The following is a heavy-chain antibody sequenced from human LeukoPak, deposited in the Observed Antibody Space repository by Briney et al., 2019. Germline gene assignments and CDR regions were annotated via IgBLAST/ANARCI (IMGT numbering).Heavy chain of an antibody. CDR3: ARDRIVVVPAAMDYYGMDV. J-gene: IGHJ6*02. D-gene: IGHD2-2*01. Sequence: SETLSLTCTVSGGSVSGGSYYWSWIRQPPGKGLEWIGYIYYSGSTNHNPSLKSRVTISVDTSKNQFSLKLSSVTAADTAVYYCARDRIVVVPAAMDYYGMDVWGQGTTVTVSS. CDR2: IYYSGST. CDR1: GGSVSGGSYY. V-gene: IGHV4-61*01.